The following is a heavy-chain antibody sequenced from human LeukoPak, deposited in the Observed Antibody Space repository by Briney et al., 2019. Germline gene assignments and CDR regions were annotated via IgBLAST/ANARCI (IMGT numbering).Heavy chain of an antibody. CDR2: INHSGST. V-gene: IGHV4-34*01. J-gene: IGHJ3*02. Sequence: KPSETLSLTCAVYGGSFSGYYWSWIRQPPGKGLEWIGEINHSGSTNYNPSLKSRVTISVDTSKNQFSLKLSSVTAADTAVYYCARGTLVADPHDAFDIWGQGTMVTVSS. CDR3: ARGTLVADPHDAFDI. D-gene: IGHD2-15*01. CDR1: GGSFSGYY.